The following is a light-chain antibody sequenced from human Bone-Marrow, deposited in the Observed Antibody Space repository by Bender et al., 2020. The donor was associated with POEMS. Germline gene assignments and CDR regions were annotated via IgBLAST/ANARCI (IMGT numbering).Light chain of an antibody. Sequence: SYELTQPPSVSVSPGQTASITCSGDVSGNKYASWYQQKPGQSPVLVIYQNTQRPSGIPERFSGSNSGNTATLTISGTQAMDEAEYYCQAWDGKAAVIFGGGTKLTVL. V-gene: IGLV3-1*01. J-gene: IGLJ2*01. CDR1: VSGNKY. CDR2: QNT. CDR3: QAWDGKAAVI.